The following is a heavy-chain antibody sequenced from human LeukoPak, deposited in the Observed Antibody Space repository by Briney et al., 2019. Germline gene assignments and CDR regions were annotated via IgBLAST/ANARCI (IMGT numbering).Heavy chain of an antibody. V-gene: IGHV3-7*01. CDR1: GLIFSSYW. D-gene: IGHD3-22*01. J-gene: IGHJ4*02. CDR2: INQDGSEK. CDR3: ARGRFSYDSSGYSSFYY. Sequence: GGSLRLSCAASGLIFSSYWMSWVRQAPGKGLEWVANINQDGSEKYYVDSVKGRFTISRDNAKNSLYLQMNTLRVEDTAVFYCARGRFSYDSSGYSSFYYWGQGTLVTVSS.